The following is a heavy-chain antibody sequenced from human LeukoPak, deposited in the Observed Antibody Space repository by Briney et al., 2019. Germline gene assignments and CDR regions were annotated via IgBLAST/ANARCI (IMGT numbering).Heavy chain of an antibody. V-gene: IGHV3-74*03. Sequence: GGSLRLSCAASGFTFSTYWMHWVRQAPGKGLLWVSRINGDGTSTKYADSVKGRFTISRDNARHTVYLQMNSLRAEDTAVYYCARASTTVPNLLDYWGQGTLVTVSS. CDR3: ARASTTVPNLLDY. CDR2: INGDGTST. CDR1: GFTFSTYW. D-gene: IGHD4-17*01. J-gene: IGHJ4*02.